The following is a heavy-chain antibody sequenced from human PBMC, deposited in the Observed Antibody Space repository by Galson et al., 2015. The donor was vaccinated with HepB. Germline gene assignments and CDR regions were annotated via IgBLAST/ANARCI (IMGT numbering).Heavy chain of an antibody. V-gene: IGHV3-74*01. J-gene: IGHJ6*02. CDR1: GFPFSRYW. Sequence: SLRLSCAASGFPFSRYWMHWVRQAPGKGLVWVSRISNDGISTTYADSVKGRFTISRDNAKSTLYLQMNSLRTEDTAVYYCARAFRGVLPYYGMDVWGQGATVTVSS. D-gene: IGHD3-10*01. CDR3: ARAFRGVLPYYGMDV. CDR2: ISNDGIST.